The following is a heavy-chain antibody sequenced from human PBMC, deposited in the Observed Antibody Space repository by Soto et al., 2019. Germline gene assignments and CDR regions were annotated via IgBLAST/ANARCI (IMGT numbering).Heavy chain of an antibody. V-gene: IGHV1-2*04. CDR1: VETFNGYY. J-gene: IGHJ6*02. CDR2: INPNSGGT. CDR3: ASMRGSGSGMDL. Sequence: ASVKVSSKSSVETFNGYYIHCVRQAPGQGLEWMGWINPNSGGTNYAQKFQGWVTMTRDTSISTAYMELSRLRSDDTSVYYCASMRGSGSGMDLLGQGTTVTVSS. D-gene: IGHD6-19*01.